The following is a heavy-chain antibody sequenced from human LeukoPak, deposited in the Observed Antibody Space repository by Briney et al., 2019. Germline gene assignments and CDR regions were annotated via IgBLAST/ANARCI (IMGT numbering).Heavy chain of an antibody. Sequence: GGSLRLSCAASGFTFSSYEMNWVRQAPGKGLEWVSYISSGGSPIYADSVKGRFTISRDNAKNSLYLQMNSLRAEDTAVYYCARGVGFSKYYFDYWGQGTLVTVSS. J-gene: IGHJ4*02. CDR1: GFTFSSYE. CDR2: ISSGGSPI. D-gene: IGHD3-3*01. V-gene: IGHV3-48*03. CDR3: ARGVGFSKYYFDY.